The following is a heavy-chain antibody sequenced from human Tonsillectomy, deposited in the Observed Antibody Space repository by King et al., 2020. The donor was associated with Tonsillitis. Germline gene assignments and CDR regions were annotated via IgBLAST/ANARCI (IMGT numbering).Heavy chain of an antibody. CDR2: IKRKIDGGTT. CDR1: GFTFNNAW. V-gene: IGHV3-15*01. J-gene: IGHJ5*02. CDR3: NTLGYFYHSYDH. Sequence: VQLVESGGGSVRPGGSVRLSCAASGFTFNNAWMSWVRQAPGKGLEWVGLIKRKIDGGTTDYATPVKGRFTISRDDSKNTLYLQMNSLKTEDTALYYCNTLGYFYHSYDHWGQGTLVSVSS. D-gene: IGHD3-22*01.